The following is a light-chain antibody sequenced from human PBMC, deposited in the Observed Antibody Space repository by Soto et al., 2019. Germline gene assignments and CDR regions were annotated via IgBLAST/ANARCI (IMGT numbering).Light chain of an antibody. CDR3: QQSYSTPPDT. CDR2: ASS. Sequence: DIQMTQSPSSLSASVGDRVTITCRASQSISSYLNWYQQKPGKAPKLLIYASSSLQSGVPSRFSGRGSGTDFTITISSLQPDDCATYYCQQSYSTPPDTFGQGTKLEIK. CDR1: QSISSY. J-gene: IGKJ2*01. V-gene: IGKV1-39*01.